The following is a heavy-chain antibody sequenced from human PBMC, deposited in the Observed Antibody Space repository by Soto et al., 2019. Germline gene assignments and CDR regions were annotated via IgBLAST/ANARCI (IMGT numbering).Heavy chain of an antibody. V-gene: IGHV3-23*01. CDR2: VSLTGDRT. J-gene: IGHJ4*02. CDR1: RFGFSSYE. Sequence: EVQLLESGGGLVQPGGSLRLSCVASRFGFSSYEMSWVRQAAGKGLEWVSRVSLTGDRTNYAGSVKGRFTVSRDNFKNALYLEMDRLRPDETAIYYCARGGGYCTHTSCAIDSWGRRALVTVSS. D-gene: IGHD2-8*01. CDR3: ARGGGYCTHTSCAIDS.